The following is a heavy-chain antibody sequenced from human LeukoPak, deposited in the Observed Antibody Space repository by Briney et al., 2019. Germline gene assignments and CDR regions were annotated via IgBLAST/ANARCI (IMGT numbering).Heavy chain of an antibody. CDR1: GYSISSGYY. Sequence: SETLSLTCAVSGYSISSGYYWGWIRQPPWKGLEWIGSIYHSGSTYYNPSLKSRVTISLNTSKNQFSLKLSSVTAADTAVYYCAGNYYGSGSYYSEDRYWGQGTLVTVSS. CDR3: AGNYYGSGSYYSEDRY. J-gene: IGHJ4*02. D-gene: IGHD3-10*01. CDR2: IYHSGST. V-gene: IGHV4-38-2*01.